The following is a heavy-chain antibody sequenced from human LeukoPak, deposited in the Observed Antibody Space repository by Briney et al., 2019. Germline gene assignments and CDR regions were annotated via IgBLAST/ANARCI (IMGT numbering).Heavy chain of an antibody. D-gene: IGHD2-21*02. CDR1: GFTFSNYA. V-gene: IGHV3-23*01. J-gene: IGHJ4*02. CDR2: ISGSRGST. Sequence: GASRRLPCAASGFTFSNYAMSWVRQAPGKGLEWVSAISGSRGSTYYADSVKGRFTISRDNSKNTLYLQMNSLRAEDTAVYYCAKMTAMGFSDYWGQGTLVTVSS. CDR3: AKMTAMGFSDY.